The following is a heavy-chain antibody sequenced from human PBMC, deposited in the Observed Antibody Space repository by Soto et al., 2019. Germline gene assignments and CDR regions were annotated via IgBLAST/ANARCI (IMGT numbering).Heavy chain of an antibody. CDR1: GGSISPYY. CDR2: IYYSGNT. J-gene: IGHJ4*02. D-gene: IGHD3-10*01. Sequence: PSETLSLTCTVSGGSISPYYWSWIRQPPGKGLEWIGYIYYSGNTNYNPSLESRVTISVDTSRNQFSLKLSSVTAADTAVYYCARLIYGSGSYYFDYWGQGTLVTVSS. V-gene: IGHV4-59*08. CDR3: ARLIYGSGSYYFDY.